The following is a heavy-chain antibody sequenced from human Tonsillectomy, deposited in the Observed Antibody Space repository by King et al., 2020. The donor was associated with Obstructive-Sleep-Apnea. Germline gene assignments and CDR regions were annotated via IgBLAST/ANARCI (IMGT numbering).Heavy chain of an antibody. Sequence: VQLVESGGGLVQPGGSLRLSCAASGFTFNSYAMNWVRQAPGKGLEWVSGVSGSGDNTFYADSVKGRFTISRDNAKITLYLQMNSLRAEDTAVYYCAKNICSNCVCTYDYWGQGTLVTVSS. CDR3: AKNICSNCVCTYDY. D-gene: IGHD2-8*01. CDR1: GFTFNSYA. V-gene: IGHV3-23*04. CDR2: VSGSGDNT. J-gene: IGHJ4*02.